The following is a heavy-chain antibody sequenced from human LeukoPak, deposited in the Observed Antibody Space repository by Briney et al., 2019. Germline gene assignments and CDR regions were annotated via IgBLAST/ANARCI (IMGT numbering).Heavy chain of an antibody. CDR2: IYYSGST. V-gene: IGHV4-59*01. Sequence: SETLSLTCTVSGGSISSYYWSWIRQPPGKGLEWIGYIYYSGSTNYNPSLKSRVTISVDTSKNQFSLKLSSVTAADTAVYYCAVLGGYQRDWFDPWGQGTLVTVSS. D-gene: IGHD5-18*01. CDR3: AVLGGYQRDWFDP. J-gene: IGHJ5*02. CDR1: GGSISSYY.